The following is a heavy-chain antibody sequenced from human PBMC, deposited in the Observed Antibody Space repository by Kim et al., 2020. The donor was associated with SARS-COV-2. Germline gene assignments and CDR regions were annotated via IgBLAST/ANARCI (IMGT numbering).Heavy chain of an antibody. Sequence: GGSLRLSCVASGFTFSSYWMHWVRQAPGKGLVWVACVNSDGSRTSYADSVEGRFTISRDNARNTLYLQMNSLRAEDTAVYYCARVSTGYAWDKFDYWGQGTLVTVSS. J-gene: IGHJ4*02. CDR3: ARVSTGYAWDKFDY. V-gene: IGHV3-74*01. D-gene: IGHD3-16*01. CDR1: GFTFSSYW. CDR2: VNSDGSRT.